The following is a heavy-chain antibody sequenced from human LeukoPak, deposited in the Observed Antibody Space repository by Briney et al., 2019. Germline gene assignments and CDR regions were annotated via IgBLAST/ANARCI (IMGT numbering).Heavy chain of an antibody. CDR2: IYYSGST. V-gene: IGHV4-39*07. D-gene: IGHD6-13*01. CDR1: GGSISSSSYY. CDR3: ARDRGIAEDY. Sequence: SETLSLTCTVSGGSISSSSYYWGWIRQPPGKGLEWIGSIYYSGSTYYNPSLKSRVTISVDTSKNQFSLKLSSVTAADMAVYYCARDRGIAEDYWGQGTLVTVSS. J-gene: IGHJ4*02.